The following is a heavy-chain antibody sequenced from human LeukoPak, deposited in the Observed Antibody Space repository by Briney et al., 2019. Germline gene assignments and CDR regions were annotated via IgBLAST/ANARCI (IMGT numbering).Heavy chain of an antibody. CDR1: GFTFSNAW. CDR2: IKSKTDGGTT. CDR3: TTPHNLGLWSNNDY. Sequence: TGGSLRLSCAASGFTFSNAWMSWVRQAPGKGLEWVGRIKSKTDGGTTDYAAPVKGRFTISRDDSKNTLYLQMNSLKTEDTAVYYCTTPHNLGLWSNNDYWGQGTLVTVSS. D-gene: IGHD3-10*01. V-gene: IGHV3-15*01. J-gene: IGHJ4*02.